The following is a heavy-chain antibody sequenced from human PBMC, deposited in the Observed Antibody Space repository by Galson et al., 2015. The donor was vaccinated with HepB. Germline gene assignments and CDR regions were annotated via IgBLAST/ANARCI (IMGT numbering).Heavy chain of an antibody. CDR2: INPNTGGT. D-gene: IGHD6-25*01. CDR1: GYTFTGHY. CDR3: ARDGGIAAAGFDAFDI. V-gene: IGHV1-2*06. Sequence: SVKVSCKASGYTFTGHYMHWVRQAPGQGLEWMGRINPNTGGTNYAQKFQGKVTLTRDTSISTAYMELSRLRFDDTAVYYCARDGGIAAAGFDAFDIWGQGTTVTVSS. J-gene: IGHJ3*02.